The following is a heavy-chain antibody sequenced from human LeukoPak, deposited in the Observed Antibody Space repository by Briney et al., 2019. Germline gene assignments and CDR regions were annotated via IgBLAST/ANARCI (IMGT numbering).Heavy chain of an antibody. CDR1: GFTFSSYS. J-gene: IGHJ6*03. CDR3: ARDHEGITGSGGGLWYYYYYMDV. CDR2: ISSSSSYI. D-gene: IGHD1-20*01. Sequence: PGGSLRLSCAASGFTFSSYSMNWVRQAPGKGLEWVSSISSSSSYIYYADSVKGRFTISRDNSKNTLYLQMNSLRAEDTAVYYCARDHEGITGSGGGLWYYYYYMDVWGKGTTVTVSS. V-gene: IGHV3-21*01.